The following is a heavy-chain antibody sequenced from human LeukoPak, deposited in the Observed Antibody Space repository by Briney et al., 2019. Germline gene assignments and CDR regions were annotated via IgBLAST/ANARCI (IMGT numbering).Heavy chain of an antibody. CDR1: GGSFSGYY. J-gene: IGHJ3*02. V-gene: IGHV4-34*01. CDR3: ARRPAYSWNSRFEMFFDI. CDR2: INHSGST. D-gene: IGHD1-7*01. Sequence: SETLSLTCAVYGGSFSGYYWSWIRQPPGKGLEWIGEINHSGSTNYNPSLKSRVTISVDTSKNQFSLKLSSVTAADTAVYYCARRPAYSWNSRFEMFFDIWDQGTMVTVSS.